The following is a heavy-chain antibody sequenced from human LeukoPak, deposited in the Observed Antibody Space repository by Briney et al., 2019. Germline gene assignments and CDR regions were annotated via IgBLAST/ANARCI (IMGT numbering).Heavy chain of an antibody. J-gene: IGHJ4*02. CDR3: ARYGSQESIAAAGPLDY. CDR1: GYSISSGYY. CDR2: IYHSGST. V-gene: IGHV4-38-2*02. D-gene: IGHD6-13*01. Sequence: SETLSLTCTVSGYSISSGYYWGWIRQPPGKGLEWIGSIYHSGSTYYNPSLKSRVTISVDTSKNQFFLKLSSVTAADTAVYYCARYGSQESIAAAGPLDYWGQGTLVTVSS.